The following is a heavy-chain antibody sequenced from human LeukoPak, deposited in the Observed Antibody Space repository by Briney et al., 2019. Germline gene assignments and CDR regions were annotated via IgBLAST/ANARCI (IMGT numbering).Heavy chain of an antibody. J-gene: IGHJ4*02. V-gene: IGHV3-9*01. CDR3: ARVGATTGAYGY. D-gene: IGHD1-26*01. Sequence: GRSLRLSCAASGFTFDDYAMHWVRQAPGKGLEWVSGISWNSGSIGYADSVKGRFTISRDSAKNSLYLQMNSLRAEDTALYYCARVGATTGAYGYWGQGTLVTISS. CDR1: GFTFDDYA. CDR2: ISWNSGSI.